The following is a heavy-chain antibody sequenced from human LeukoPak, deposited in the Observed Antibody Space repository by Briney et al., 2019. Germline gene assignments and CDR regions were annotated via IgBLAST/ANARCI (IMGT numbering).Heavy chain of an antibody. CDR3: ARVQSLNYYDSSGYDY. CDR1: GGTFSSYA. V-gene: IGHV1-69*13. Sequence: ASVKVSCKASGGTFSSYAISWVRQAPGQGLEWMGGIIPIFGTANYAQKFQGRVTITADESTSTAYMELGSLRSEDTAVYYCARVQSLNYYDSSGYDYWGQGTLVTVSS. D-gene: IGHD3-22*01. CDR2: IIPIFGTA. J-gene: IGHJ4*02.